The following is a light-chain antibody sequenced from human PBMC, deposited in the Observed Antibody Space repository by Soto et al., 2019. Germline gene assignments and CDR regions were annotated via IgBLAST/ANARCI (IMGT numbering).Light chain of an antibody. V-gene: IGLV2-14*03. CDR1: SSDVGGYNY. J-gene: IGLJ1*01. CDR3: TSYTTSSFYV. Sequence: QSALTQPASVSGSPGQSITISCTGTSSDVGGYNYVSWYQHHPGKAPKLMIYDVSDRPSGVSNRFSGSKSGNTASLTISGLQGEDGPEYYGTSYTTSSFYVFETGTKLTAL. CDR2: DVS.